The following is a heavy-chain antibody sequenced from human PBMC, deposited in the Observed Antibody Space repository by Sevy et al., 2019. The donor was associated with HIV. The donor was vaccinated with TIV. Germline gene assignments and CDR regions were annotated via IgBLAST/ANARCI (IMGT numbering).Heavy chain of an antibody. CDR3: ARVNRYSSGYNWFDP. Sequence: SETLSLTCTVSGGSVSSGSYYWSWIRQPPGKGLEWIGYIYYSGSTNYNPSLKSRVTISVDTSKNQFSLKLSSVTAADMAVYYCARVNRYSSGYNWFDPWGQGTLVTVSS. J-gene: IGHJ5*02. CDR1: GGSVSSGSYY. D-gene: IGHD6-19*01. V-gene: IGHV4-61*01. CDR2: IYYSGST.